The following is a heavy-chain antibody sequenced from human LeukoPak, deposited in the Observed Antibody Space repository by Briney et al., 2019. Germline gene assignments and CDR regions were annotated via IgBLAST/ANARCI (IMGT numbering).Heavy chain of an antibody. CDR2: ISSSGSTI. CDR3: AELGITMIGGV. J-gene: IGHJ6*04. V-gene: IGHV3-48*04. D-gene: IGHD3-10*02. Sequence: QAGGSLRLSCAGSGFTFSSYSMNWVRQAPGKGLEWVSYISSSGSTIYYADSVKGRFTISRDNAKNSLYLQMNSLRAEDTAVYYCAELGITMIGGVWGKGTTVTISS. CDR1: GFTFSSYS.